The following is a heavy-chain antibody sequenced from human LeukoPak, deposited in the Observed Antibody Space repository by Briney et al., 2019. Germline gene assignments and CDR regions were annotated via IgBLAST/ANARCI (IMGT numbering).Heavy chain of an antibody. CDR1: GFTFSSYA. CDR3: AREAPGGPRTFDP. V-gene: IGHV3-23*01. J-gene: IGHJ5*02. D-gene: IGHD3-10*01. Sequence: GGSLRLSCAASGFTFSSYAMGWVRQFPGKGLEWVSAISGSGGSTYYADSVKGRFTISRDNAKKSLYLQMNNLRVEDTALYYCAREAPGGPRTFDPWGQGTLVTVSS. CDR2: ISGSGGST.